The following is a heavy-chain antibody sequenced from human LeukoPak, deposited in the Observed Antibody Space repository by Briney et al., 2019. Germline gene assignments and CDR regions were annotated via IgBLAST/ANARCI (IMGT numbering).Heavy chain of an antibody. CDR1: GGSISSSSYY. V-gene: IGHV4-39*02. Sequence: SETLSLTCTVSGGSISSSSYYWGWIRQPPGKGLEWIGSIYYSGSTYYNPSLKSRVTISVDTSKNQFSLKLSSVTAADTAVYYCARDAHSSGWTFFDYWGQGVLVTVSS. CDR3: ARDAHSSGWTFFDY. J-gene: IGHJ4*02. CDR2: IYYSGST. D-gene: IGHD6-19*01.